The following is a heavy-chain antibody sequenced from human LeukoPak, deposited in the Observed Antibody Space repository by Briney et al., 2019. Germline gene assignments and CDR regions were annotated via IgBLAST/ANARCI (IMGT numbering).Heavy chain of an antibody. CDR3: ARSQNYYGSGDY. CDR2: IYYTGKT. J-gene: IGHJ4*02. V-gene: IGHV4-61*03. Sequence: SETLSLTCTVSGDSVSNGNYYWSWLRQPPGKALEWIGYIYYTGKTYYNPSLEGRVTILVDTSRNHFSVKLSSVTAADTAVYSCARSQNYYGSGDYWSQGTLVTVSS. CDR1: GDSVSNGNYY. D-gene: IGHD3-10*01.